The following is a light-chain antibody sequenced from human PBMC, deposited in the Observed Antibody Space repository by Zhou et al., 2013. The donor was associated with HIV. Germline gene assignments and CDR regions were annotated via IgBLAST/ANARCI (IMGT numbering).Light chain of an antibody. V-gene: IGKV2-28*01. CDR3: MQALQTPS. J-gene: IGKJ2*03. Sequence: DVVLTQSPLSLPVTPGQPASISCRSSQSLLDSDGGNTYLDWYVQKPGQSPQLLIYLGSNRASGVPDRFSGSGSGTDFTLKISRVEAEDVGVYYCMQALQTPSFGQGTKLEI. CDR2: LGS. CDR1: QSLLDSDGGNTY.